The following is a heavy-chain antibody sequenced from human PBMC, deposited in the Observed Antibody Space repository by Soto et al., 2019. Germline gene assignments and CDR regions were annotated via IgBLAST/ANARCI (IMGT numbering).Heavy chain of an antibody. Sequence: SVKVSCKASGGTFSSYAISWVRQAPGQGLEWMGGIIPIFGTANYAQKFQGRVTITADESTSTAYMELSSLRSEDTAVYYCARDPGIAAADKWFDPWGQGTLVTVSS. CDR1: GGTFSSYA. CDR3: ARDPGIAAADKWFDP. CDR2: IIPIFGTA. V-gene: IGHV1-69*13. J-gene: IGHJ5*02. D-gene: IGHD6-13*01.